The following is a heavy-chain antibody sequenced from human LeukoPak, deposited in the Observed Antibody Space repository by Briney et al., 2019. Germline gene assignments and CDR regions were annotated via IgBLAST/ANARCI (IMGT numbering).Heavy chain of an antibody. CDR2: ISYDGSNK. J-gene: IGHJ6*04. V-gene: IGHV3-30*04. Sequence: GRSLRLSCAASGFTFSSYAMHWVRQAPGKGLEWVAVISYDGSNKYYADSVKGRFTISRDNSKNTLYLQMNSLRAGDTAVYHCARDPITMVRGVINYGMDVWGKGTTVTVSS. CDR3: ARDPITMVRGVINYGMDV. D-gene: IGHD3-10*01. CDR1: GFTFSSYA.